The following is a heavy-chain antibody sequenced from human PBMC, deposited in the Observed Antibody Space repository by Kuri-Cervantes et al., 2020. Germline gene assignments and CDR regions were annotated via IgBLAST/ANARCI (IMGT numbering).Heavy chain of an antibody. J-gene: IGHJ2*01. CDR1: GYTFTSFS. D-gene: IGHD6-13*01. CDR2: INTDSGDT. Sequence: ASVKVSCKASGYTFTSFSMHWVRQAPGQRLEWMGWINTDSGDTKYSQKFQGRVTITRDSSASTAYMNLNSLRSEDTALYYCARGRQVIAAARPKAGLRGYFDLWGRGTLVTVSS. V-gene: IGHV1-3*04. CDR3: ARGRQVIAAARPKAGLRGYFDL.